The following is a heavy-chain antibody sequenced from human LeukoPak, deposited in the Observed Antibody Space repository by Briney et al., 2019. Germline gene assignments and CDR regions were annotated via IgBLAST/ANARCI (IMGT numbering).Heavy chain of an antibody. Sequence: PGGSLRLSCAASGFTFSSYEMNWVRQAPGMGLEWVSHICSRGSYIYYAESVKGRFTISRDNAKNLVYLQMNSLRAEDTAVYYCARDLYYYGSGNYVPGLPDYWGQGTLVTVSS. CDR1: GFTFSSYE. V-gene: IGHV3-48*03. CDR3: ARDLYYYGSGNYVPGLPDY. D-gene: IGHD3-10*01. J-gene: IGHJ4*02. CDR2: ICSRGSYI.